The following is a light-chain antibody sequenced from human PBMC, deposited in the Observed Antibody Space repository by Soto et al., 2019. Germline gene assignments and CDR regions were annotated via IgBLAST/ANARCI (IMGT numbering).Light chain of an antibody. Sequence: DMQMTQSPSTLSASVGDRVTITCRASRNINNWLAWYQEKPGKAPKLLIYDASTLESGVPSRFSGSGSGTEFTLPISSLQPDDFATYYCQQYNGYFGPGTKVDIK. CDR2: DAS. CDR3: QQYNGY. V-gene: IGKV1-5*01. J-gene: IGKJ3*01. CDR1: RNINNW.